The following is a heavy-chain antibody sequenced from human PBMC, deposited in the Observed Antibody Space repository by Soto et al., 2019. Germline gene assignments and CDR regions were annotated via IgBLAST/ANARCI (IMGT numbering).Heavy chain of an antibody. D-gene: IGHD3-3*01. Sequence: SETLSLAGDVSGGSISIGCYSWTWIRQPQGKGLEWIGYIYHNGITSYNPSLRSRVTFAVDRSKNQFSLQLNSVTAADTAVYYCARGSGSPFDYWGQGILVAVCS. CDR2: IYHNGIT. J-gene: IGHJ4*02. V-gene: IGHV4-30-2*01. CDR1: GGSISIGCYS. CDR3: ARGSGSPFDY.